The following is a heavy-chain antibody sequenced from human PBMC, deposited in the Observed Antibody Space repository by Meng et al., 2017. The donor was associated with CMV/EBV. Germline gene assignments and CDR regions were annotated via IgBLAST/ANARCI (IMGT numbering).Heavy chain of an antibody. CDR2: ISSDGSAT. D-gene: IGHD3-9*01. Sequence: GESLKISCVASGFFLTCYWMYWVRQTPGTGLVWLSSISSDGSATRFADSVKGRFIISRDNAKNTLYLQMDSLRADDSAVYYCARGTNDWSGVDYWGQGSPVTVSS. CDR3: ARGTNDWSGVDY. CDR1: GFFLTCYW. J-gene: IGHJ4*02. V-gene: IGHV3-74*01.